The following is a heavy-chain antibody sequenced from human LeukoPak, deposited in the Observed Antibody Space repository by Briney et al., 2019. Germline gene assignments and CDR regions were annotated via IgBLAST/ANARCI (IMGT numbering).Heavy chain of an antibody. J-gene: IGHJ4*02. D-gene: IGHD3-3*01. CDR2: IYTSGST. CDR1: GGSISSGSYY. CDR3: ARWYYDFWSGLTYFDY. V-gene: IGHV4-61*02. Sequence: PSETLSLTCTVSGGSISSGSYYWRWIRQPAGKGLEWIGRIYTSGSTNYNPSLKSRVTISVDTSKTQFSLKLSSVTAADTAVYYCARWYYDFWSGLTYFDYWGQGTLVTVSS.